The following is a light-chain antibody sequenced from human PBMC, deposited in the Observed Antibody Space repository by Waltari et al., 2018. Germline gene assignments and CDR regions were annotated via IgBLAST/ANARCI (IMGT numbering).Light chain of an antibody. CDR2: ASS. J-gene: IGKJ4*01. V-gene: IGKV3-15*01. CDR3: QQYNNWSLP. CDR1: QSVDSK. Sequence: EIVMTQSPAALSVSPGERVTLSCRASQSVDSKLAWYQQKPGQAPRLLIYASSTRASGIPARVSGGGSGTEFTLAISSVQSADFAVYYCQQYNNWSLPFGGGTKVEIK.